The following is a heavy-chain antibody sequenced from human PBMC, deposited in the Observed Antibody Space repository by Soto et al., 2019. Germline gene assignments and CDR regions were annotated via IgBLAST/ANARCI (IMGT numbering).Heavy chain of an antibody. CDR2: ISAYNGNT. Sequence: GASVKVSCKASGYTFTSYGISCVRQAPGQGLEWMGWISAYNGNTNYAQKLQGRVTMTTDTSTSTAYMELRSLRSDDTAVYYCARDCSSTSCPFPFDYWGQGTLVTVSS. D-gene: IGHD2-2*01. CDR1: GYTFTSYG. CDR3: ARDCSSTSCPFPFDY. V-gene: IGHV1-18*01. J-gene: IGHJ4*01.